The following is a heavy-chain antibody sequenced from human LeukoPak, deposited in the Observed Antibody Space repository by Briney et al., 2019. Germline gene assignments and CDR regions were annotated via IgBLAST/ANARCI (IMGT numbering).Heavy chain of an antibody. Sequence: ASVKASCKASGYTFTSYDINWVRQATGQGLEWMGWMNPNSGNTGYAQKFQGRVTITRNTSISTAYMELSSLRSEDTAVYYCARANPKGVLDYYMDVWGKGTTVTVSS. CDR1: GYTFTSYD. D-gene: IGHD3-16*01. CDR2: MNPNSGNT. CDR3: ARANPKGVLDYYMDV. J-gene: IGHJ6*03. V-gene: IGHV1-8*03.